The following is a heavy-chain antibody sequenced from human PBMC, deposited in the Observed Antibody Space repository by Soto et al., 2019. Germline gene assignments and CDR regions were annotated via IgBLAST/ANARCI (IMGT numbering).Heavy chain of an antibody. D-gene: IGHD1-1*01. Sequence: QVQLQESGPGLVKPSETLSLTCSVSDGSISSYYWGWIRQPPGKGLEWIGNIFYTGSTNYNPSLKSRVTISVDTSKNQFSLRLSSVTAADTAVYYCARLSPIGNNWNYFDFWGQGTLVTVSS. CDR1: DGSISSYY. J-gene: IGHJ4*02. CDR2: IFYTGST. CDR3: ARLSPIGNNWNYFDF. V-gene: IGHV4-59*01.